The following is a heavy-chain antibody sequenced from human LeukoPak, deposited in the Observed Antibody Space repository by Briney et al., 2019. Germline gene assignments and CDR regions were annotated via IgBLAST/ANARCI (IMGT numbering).Heavy chain of an antibody. CDR2: IIPIFGTA. Sequence: SVEVSCKASGGTFSSYAISWVRQAPGQGLEWMGGIIPIFGTANYAQKFQGRVTITADESTSTAYMELSSLRSEDTAVYYCAADCSSTSCYPLSNYDYWGQGTLVTVSS. D-gene: IGHD2-2*01. CDR1: GGTFSSYA. CDR3: AADCSSTSCYPLSNYDY. J-gene: IGHJ4*02. V-gene: IGHV1-69*13.